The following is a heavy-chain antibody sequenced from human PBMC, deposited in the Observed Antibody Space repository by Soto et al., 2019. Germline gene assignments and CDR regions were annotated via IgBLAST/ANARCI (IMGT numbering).Heavy chain of an antibody. J-gene: IGHJ4*02. CDR3: AGGLTTVTTVSYFDY. D-gene: IGHD4-17*01. V-gene: IGHV4-39*07. CDR2: INHSGST. CDR1: GGSISSGDYY. Sequence: PSETLSLTCTVSGGSISSGDYYWSWIRQPPGKGLEWIGDINHSGSTNYNPSLKSRVTISVDTSRNQFSLKLTSVTAADTAVYYCAGGLTTVTTVSYFDYWGQGALVTVSS.